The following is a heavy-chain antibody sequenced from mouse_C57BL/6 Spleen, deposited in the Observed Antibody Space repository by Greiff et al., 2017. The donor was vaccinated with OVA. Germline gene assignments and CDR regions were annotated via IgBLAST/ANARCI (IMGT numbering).Heavy chain of an antibody. D-gene: IGHD1-1*01. CDR3: ARDGSSYEYAMDY. CDR2: ISSGGSYT. CDR1: GFTFSSYG. V-gene: IGHV5-6*01. J-gene: IGHJ4*01. Sequence: EVMLVESGGDLVKPGGSLKLSCAASGFTFSSYGMSWVRQTPDKRLEWVATISSGGSYTYYPDSVKGRFTISRDNAKNTLYLQMSSLKSEDTAMYYCARDGSSYEYAMDYWGQGTSVTVSS.